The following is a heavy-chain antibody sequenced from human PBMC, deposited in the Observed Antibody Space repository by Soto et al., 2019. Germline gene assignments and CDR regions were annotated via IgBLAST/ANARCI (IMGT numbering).Heavy chain of an antibody. V-gene: IGHV1-18*01. J-gene: IGHJ4*02. D-gene: IGHD6-19*01. CDR2: ISAFNGET. Sequence: SVKVSCKASGFTFSDYGFSWVRQAPGRGLEWMGWISAFNGETNYTQKSEGRVAMTTDAATTTAYMELRSLTVDDTAVYYCVRDQQWLLPVPLNFDYWGQGTVVTVSS. CDR3: VRDQQWLLPVPLNFDY. CDR1: GFTFSDYG.